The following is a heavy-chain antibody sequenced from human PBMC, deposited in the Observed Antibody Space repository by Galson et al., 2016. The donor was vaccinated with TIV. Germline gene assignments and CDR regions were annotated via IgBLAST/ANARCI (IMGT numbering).Heavy chain of an antibody. V-gene: IGHV1-69*05. Sequence: SVKVSCKASGGTFSSHPFSWVRQAPGQGLEWMGGINHIFGTTDYAQKFQGRVSITTDKYTSTAYMELSSLRAEDTAVYYCARGAWGYSFGPLDYWGQGTLITVSS. CDR1: GGTFSSHP. CDR3: ARGAWGYSFGPLDY. CDR2: INHIFGTT. D-gene: IGHD5-18*01. J-gene: IGHJ4*02.